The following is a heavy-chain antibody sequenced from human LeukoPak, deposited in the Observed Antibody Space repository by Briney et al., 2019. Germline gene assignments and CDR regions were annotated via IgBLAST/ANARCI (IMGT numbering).Heavy chain of an antibody. CDR1: GDSLSSYY. J-gene: IGHJ4*02. CDR2: INYSGNI. Sequence: SETLSLTCTVSGDSLSSYYWTWIRQPPGKGLEWIGYINYSGNINYNPSLNSRVTISVDTSKNQFSLKLISVTAADTAVYFCARDRYGLPVHYWGRGTLVTVSS. V-gene: IGHV4-59*01. CDR3: ARDRYGLPVHY. D-gene: IGHD3-16*01.